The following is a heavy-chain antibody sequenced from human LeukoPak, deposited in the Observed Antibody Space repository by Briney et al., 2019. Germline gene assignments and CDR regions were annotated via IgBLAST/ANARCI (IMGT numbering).Heavy chain of an antibody. CDR1: GGSMSTYC. V-gene: IGHV4-59*08. Sequence: PSETLSLTCTVSGGSMSTYCWTWIRQPPGKGLEWIGFIYYTGSTNYNASLKSRVTISVDTSKNQFSLKLSSVTAADTAVYYCARLGDGDNLRYFDYWGQGTLVTVSS. D-gene: IGHD5-24*01. CDR3: ARLGDGDNLRYFDY. CDR2: IYYTGST. J-gene: IGHJ4*02.